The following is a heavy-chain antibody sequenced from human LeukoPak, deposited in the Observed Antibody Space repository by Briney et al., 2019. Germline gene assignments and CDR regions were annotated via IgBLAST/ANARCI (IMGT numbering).Heavy chain of an antibody. J-gene: IGHJ3*02. CDR3: AKDSAPHGSSWYFDAFDI. D-gene: IGHD6-13*01. CDR1: GFTFSSYG. Sequence: GGSLRLSCAASGFTFSSYGMHWVRQAPGKGLEWVAFIRYDGSNKYYADSVKGRFTIPRDNSKNTLYLQMNSLRAEDTAVYYCAKDSAPHGSSWYFDAFDIWGQGTMVTVSS. V-gene: IGHV3-30*02. CDR2: IRYDGSNK.